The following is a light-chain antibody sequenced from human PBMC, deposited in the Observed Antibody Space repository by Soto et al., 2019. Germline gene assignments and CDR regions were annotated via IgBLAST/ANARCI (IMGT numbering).Light chain of an antibody. CDR1: HSVGSN. Sequence: ETVMTQSPTTLSVSPGERVTLTCRASHSVGSNLAWYQQKPGQGPRLLINGASTRATGIPVRFSGSGSGTDFTLTISSLEPEDFAVYYCQQHDNSPWRFGQGTKVDI. V-gene: IGKV3-15*01. J-gene: IGKJ1*01. CDR3: QQHDNSPWR. CDR2: GAS.